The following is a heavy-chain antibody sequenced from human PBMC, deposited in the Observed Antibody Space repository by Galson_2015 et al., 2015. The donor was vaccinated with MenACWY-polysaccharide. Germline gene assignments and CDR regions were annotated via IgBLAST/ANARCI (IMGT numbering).Heavy chain of an antibody. CDR2: IVVGRGNT. CDR3: AAVARPNTSSCYPDS. Sequence: SVKVSCKASGFTFTSSAVKWVRQARGQRLEWIGWIVVGRGNTNYAQKFQERVTITRDMSKSTAYMELSSLRAEDTAGYYCAAVARPNTSSCYPDSCGQGTLVTVSS. CDR1: GFTFTSSA. J-gene: IGHJ5*01. D-gene: IGHD6-13*01. V-gene: IGHV1-58*01.